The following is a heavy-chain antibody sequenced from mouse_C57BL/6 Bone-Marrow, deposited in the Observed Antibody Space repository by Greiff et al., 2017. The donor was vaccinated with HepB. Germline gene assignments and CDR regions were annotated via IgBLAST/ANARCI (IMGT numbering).Heavy chain of an antibody. J-gene: IGHJ3*01. CDR3: AKGAIYDGYYGFAY. Sequence: EVQLQQSGPELVKPGASVKISCKASGYTFTDYYMNWVKQSHGKSLEWIGDINPNNGGTSYNQKFKGKATLTVDKSSSTAYMELRSLTSEDSAVYYCAKGAIYDGYYGFAYWGQGTLVTVSA. V-gene: IGHV1-26*01. CDR2: INPNNGGT. D-gene: IGHD2-3*01. CDR1: GYTFTDYY.